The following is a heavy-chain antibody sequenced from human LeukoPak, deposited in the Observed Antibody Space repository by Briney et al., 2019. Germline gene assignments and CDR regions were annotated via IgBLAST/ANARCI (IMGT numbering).Heavy chain of an antibody. Sequence: GGSLRLSCAASGFTFSDYYMNWIRQAPGKGLEWVPYISSSGSTIYYADSVKGRFTISRDNAKNSLYLQMNSLRAEDTAVYYCAREGAYYYMDVWGKGTTVTVSS. CDR3: AREGAYYYMDV. J-gene: IGHJ6*03. D-gene: IGHD1-26*01. CDR2: ISSSGSTI. V-gene: IGHV3-11*01. CDR1: GFTFSDYY.